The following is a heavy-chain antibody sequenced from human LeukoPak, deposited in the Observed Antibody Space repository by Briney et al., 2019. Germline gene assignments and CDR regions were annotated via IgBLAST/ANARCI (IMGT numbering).Heavy chain of an antibody. CDR2: ISSSSSAI. V-gene: IGHV3-48*04. Sequence: PGGSLRLSCAASGFTFSSYSMNWVRQAPGKGLEGVSYISSSSSAIHYADSVKGRFTISRDNAENSLYLQMNSLRAEDTAVYYCARVIGSYGDSAYWGQGTLVTVSS. J-gene: IGHJ4*02. D-gene: IGHD1-26*01. CDR3: ARVIGSYGDSAY. CDR1: GFTFSSYS.